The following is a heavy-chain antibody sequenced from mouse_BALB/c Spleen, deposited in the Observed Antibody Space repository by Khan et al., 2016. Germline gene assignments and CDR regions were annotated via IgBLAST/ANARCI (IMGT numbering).Heavy chain of an antibody. CDR1: GYTFTSYY. Sequence: QVQLQQSGPELVKPGASVRISCKAPGYTFTSYYIPWVKQRPGQGLEWIGWIYPGNVNTKYNEKFKGKATLTADKSSSTAYMQLSSLTSEDSAVYLCARGALRRGYYFDYWGQGTTLTVSS. V-gene: IGHV1S56*01. CDR3: ARGALRRGYYFDY. J-gene: IGHJ2*01. D-gene: IGHD2-4*01. CDR2: IYPGNVNT.